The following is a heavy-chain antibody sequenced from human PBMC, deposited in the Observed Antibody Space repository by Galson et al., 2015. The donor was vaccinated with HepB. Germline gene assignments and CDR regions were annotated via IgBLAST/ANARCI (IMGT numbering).Heavy chain of an antibody. CDR1: GFTFSSYA. J-gene: IGHJ3*02. Sequence: SLRLSCAASGFTFSSYAMSWVRQAPGKGLEWVSAISGSGGSTYYADSVKGRFTISRDNSKNTLYLQMNSLRAEDTAVYYCAKDRRYSYGLGADDAFDIWGQGTMVAVSS. CDR2: ISGSGGST. V-gene: IGHV3-23*01. CDR3: AKDRRYSYGLGADDAFDI. D-gene: IGHD5-18*01.